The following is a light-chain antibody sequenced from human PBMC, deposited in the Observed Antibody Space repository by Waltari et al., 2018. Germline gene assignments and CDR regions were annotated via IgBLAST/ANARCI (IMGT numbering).Light chain of an antibody. CDR1: RANIGANN. Sequence: QSVLIQPPSASATPGPRVYISCSGSRANIGANNVNWYPQAPGAAPKLLIYTNDQRPSGVSDRFSAFKSGTSASLAISGLQSEDEGDYYCATWDDSLNGPVFGGGTKLTVL. V-gene: IGLV1-44*01. J-gene: IGLJ2*01. CDR2: TND. CDR3: ATWDDSLNGPV.